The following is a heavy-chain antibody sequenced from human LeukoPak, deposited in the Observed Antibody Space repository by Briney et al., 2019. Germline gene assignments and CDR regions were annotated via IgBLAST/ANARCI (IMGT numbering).Heavy chain of an antibody. D-gene: IGHD6-13*01. CDR2: ISSSGSTI. J-gene: IGHJ3*02. CDR3: ASGDSSWYCGSSVGQSIRCVENAFDI. CDR1: GFTFRNYE. Sequence: GGSLRLSCVASGFTFRNYEMNWVRQAPGKGLEWVSYISSSGSTIYYADSVKGRFTISRDNAKNSLYLQMNSLRAEDTAVYYCASGDSSWYCGSSVGQSIRCVENAFDIWGQGTMVTVSS. V-gene: IGHV3-48*03.